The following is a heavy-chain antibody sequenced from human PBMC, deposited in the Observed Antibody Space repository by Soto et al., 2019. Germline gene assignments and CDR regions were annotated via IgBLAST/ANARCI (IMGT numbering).Heavy chain of an antibody. Sequence: SVKVSCKASGGTFSSYAISWVRQAPGQGLEWMGGIIPIFGTANYAQKFQGRVTITADESTSTAYMELSSLRSEDTAVYYCATALQLSRPSGYSYGFAWLDPWGQGTMVTV. CDR1: GGTFSSYA. D-gene: IGHD5-18*01. CDR3: ATALQLSRPSGYSYGFAWLDP. CDR2: IIPIFGTA. V-gene: IGHV1-69*13. J-gene: IGHJ5*02.